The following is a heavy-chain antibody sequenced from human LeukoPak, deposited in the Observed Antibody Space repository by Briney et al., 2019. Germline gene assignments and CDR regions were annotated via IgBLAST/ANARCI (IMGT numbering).Heavy chain of an antibody. V-gene: IGHV1-2*02. CDR1: GYTFIGYY. J-gene: IGHJ4*02. CDR2: INPNSGGT. CDR3: ARFDQYYDFWSGFLLY. D-gene: IGHD3-3*01. Sequence: GASVKVSCKASGYTFIGYYMHWVRQAPGQGLEWMGWINPNSGGTNYAQKFQGRVTMTRDTSISTAYMELSRLRSDDTAVYYCARFDQYYDFWSGFLLYWGQGTLVTVSS.